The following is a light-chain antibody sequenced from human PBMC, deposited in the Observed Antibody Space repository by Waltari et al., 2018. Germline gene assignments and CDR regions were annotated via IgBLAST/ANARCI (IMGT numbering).Light chain of an antibody. CDR1: SSNIGNND. CDR2: DNN. V-gene: IGLV1-51*01. CDR3: ATWDSRLSVVV. Sequence: QSVLTQPPSVSAAPGQRVTISCSGGSSNIGNNDVSWYQQFPGTAPKLLITDNNKRPFGIPDRFSSSKSGTSATLGITGLQTGDEADYYCATWDSRLSVVVFGGGTKVTVL. J-gene: IGLJ3*02.